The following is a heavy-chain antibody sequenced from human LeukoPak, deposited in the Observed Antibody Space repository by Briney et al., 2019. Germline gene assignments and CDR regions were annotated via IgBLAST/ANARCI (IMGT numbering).Heavy chain of an antibody. CDR1: GFTFSSYG. J-gene: IGHJ3*02. CDR3: ARVVEGYYGVRNDAFDI. CDR2: IRYDGTNK. V-gene: IGHV3-30*02. Sequence: GGSLRLSCAASGFTFSSYGMHWVRQAPGKGLEWVAFIRYDGTNKYYADSVKGRFTISRDNAKNSLYLQMNSLRAEDTAVYYCARVVEGYYGVRNDAFDIWGQGTMVTVSS. D-gene: IGHD3-10*01.